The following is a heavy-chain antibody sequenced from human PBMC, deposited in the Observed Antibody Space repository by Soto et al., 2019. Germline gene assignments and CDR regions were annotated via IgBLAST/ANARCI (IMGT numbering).Heavy chain of an antibody. D-gene: IGHD2-15*01. V-gene: IGHV3-21*01. CDR3: ARDGGVAATLANYFDY. Sequence: GSLRLSCAASGXTFNSYRMNWVRQAPGKGLELVSSMSRSSRYIYYADSVKGRFTISRENAKNSVYLQMNSLIAEETAVYYCARDGGVAATLANYFDYWGQGTLGTVSS. J-gene: IGHJ4*02. CDR2: MSRSSRYI. CDR1: GXTFNSYR.